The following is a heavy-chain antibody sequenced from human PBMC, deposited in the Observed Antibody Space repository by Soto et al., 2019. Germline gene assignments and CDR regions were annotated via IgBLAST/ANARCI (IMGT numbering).Heavy chain of an antibody. Sequence: GGSLRLSCAASGFTFSSYDMHWVRQAPGKGLEWVAVISYDGGNKHYADSVKGRFTISRDNAKNSLYLQMNSLRAEDTAVYYCARDSVVVTAIIPLWYYGMDVWGQGTTVTVSS. J-gene: IGHJ6*02. CDR3: ARDSVVVTAIIPLWYYGMDV. D-gene: IGHD2-21*02. V-gene: IGHV3-30*03. CDR1: GFTFSSYD. CDR2: ISYDGGNK.